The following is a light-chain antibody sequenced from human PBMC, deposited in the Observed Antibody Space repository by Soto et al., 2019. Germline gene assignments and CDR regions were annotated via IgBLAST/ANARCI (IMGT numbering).Light chain of an antibody. J-gene: IGKJ1*01. V-gene: IGKV3-20*01. Sequence: EIVLMQSPGTLSLSPGERATLSCRASQSVSSSYLAWYQQKPGQAPRLLIYGASSRATGIPDRFSGSGSGTDFTLTISRLEPEDFAVYYCQQYGSSPGTFGQGTKVEMK. CDR1: QSVSSSY. CDR3: QQYGSSPGT. CDR2: GAS.